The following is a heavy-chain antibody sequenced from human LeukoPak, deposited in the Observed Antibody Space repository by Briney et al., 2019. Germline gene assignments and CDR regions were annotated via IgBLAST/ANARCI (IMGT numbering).Heavy chain of an antibody. CDR1: GFTFSTYA. CDR3: ARGVRIAVAGYIDY. V-gene: IGHV3-30*04. CDR2: ISYDGSNK. D-gene: IGHD6-19*01. J-gene: IGHJ4*02. Sequence: PGRSLRPSCAASGFTFSTYAMHWVRQAPGKGLEWVAAISYDGSNKNYADSVKGRFTISRDNSKNTLYLQMNSLRAEDTAVYYCARGVRIAVAGYIDYWGQGTLVTVSS.